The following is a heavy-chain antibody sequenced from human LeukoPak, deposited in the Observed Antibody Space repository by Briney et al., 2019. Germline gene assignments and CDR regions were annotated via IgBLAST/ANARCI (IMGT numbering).Heavy chain of an antibody. Sequence: GGSLRLSCAASGFTFNRYAMSWVRQAPGKGLGWVSAISLSGADTYYADSVKGRFTISRDNSKNTLYLQMNSLRAEDTAVYYCAKDVRSIFNWFDPWGQGTLVTVSS. CDR2: ISLSGADT. CDR1: GFTFNRYA. D-gene: IGHD3-10*02. J-gene: IGHJ5*02. CDR3: AKDVRSIFNWFDP. V-gene: IGHV3-23*01.